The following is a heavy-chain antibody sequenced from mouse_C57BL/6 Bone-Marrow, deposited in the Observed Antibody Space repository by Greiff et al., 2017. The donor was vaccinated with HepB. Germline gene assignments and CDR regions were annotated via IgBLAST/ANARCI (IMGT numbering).Heavy chain of an antibody. Sequence: EVQLQQSGAELVRPGASVKLSCTASGFNIKDDYMHWVKQRPEQGLEWIGWIDPENGDTEYASKFQGKATITAEPPANTAYLQLSSLTSEYTAVYYCTTLFFSSPYYFDYWGQGATLTVSS. CDR1: GFNIKDDY. V-gene: IGHV14-4*01. J-gene: IGHJ2*01. CDR3: TTLFFSSPYYFDY. D-gene: IGHD1-3*01. CDR2: IDPENGDT.